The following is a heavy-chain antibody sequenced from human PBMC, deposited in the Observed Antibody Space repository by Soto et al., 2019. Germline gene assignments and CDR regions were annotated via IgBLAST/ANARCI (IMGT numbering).Heavy chain of an antibody. V-gene: IGHV3-9*01. D-gene: IGHD6-6*01. Sequence: EVQLVESGGGLVQPGRSLRLSCAASGFTFDDYAMHWVRQAPGKGLEWVSGISWNSGSMGYADSVKGRFTISRDNAKNSLYLQMNSLRAEDTALYYCAKSVEYSSSRRTSYYFDYWGQGTLVTVSS. CDR1: GFTFDDYA. J-gene: IGHJ4*02. CDR3: AKSVEYSSSRRTSYYFDY. CDR2: ISWNSGSM.